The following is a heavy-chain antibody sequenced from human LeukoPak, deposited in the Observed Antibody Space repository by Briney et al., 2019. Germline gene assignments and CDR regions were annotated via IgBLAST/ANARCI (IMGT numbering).Heavy chain of an antibody. V-gene: IGHV4-34*01. D-gene: IGHD3-16*02. CDR3: ARTYDYVWGSYRYTGYYFDY. CDR1: GGSFSGYY. CDR2: INHSGST. Sequence: PPETLSLTCAVYGGSFSGYYWSWIRQPPGKGLEWIGEINHSGSTNYNPSLKSRVTISVDTSKNQFSLKLSSVTAADTAVYYCARTYDYVWGSYRYTGYYFDYWGQGTLVTVSS. J-gene: IGHJ4*02.